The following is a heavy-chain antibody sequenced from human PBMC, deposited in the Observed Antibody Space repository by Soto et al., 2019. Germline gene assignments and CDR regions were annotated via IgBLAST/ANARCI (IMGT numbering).Heavy chain of an antibody. V-gene: IGHV3-23*01. Sequence: GWSLRLSCAASGFTFSSYAMSWVRQAPGKGLEWVSAISGSGGSTYYADSVKGRFTISRDNAKNSLYLQMNSLRAEDTAVYYCARDDFWSGFGYYYYYYGMDVWGQGTTVTVSS. CDR1: GFTFSSYA. D-gene: IGHD3-3*01. J-gene: IGHJ6*02. CDR2: ISGSGGST. CDR3: ARDDFWSGFGYYYYYYGMDV.